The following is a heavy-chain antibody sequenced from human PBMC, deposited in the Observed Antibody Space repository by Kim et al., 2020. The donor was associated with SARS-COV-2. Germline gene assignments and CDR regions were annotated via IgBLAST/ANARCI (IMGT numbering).Heavy chain of an antibody. J-gene: IGHJ4*02. Sequence: STSYAQKYQGRVTMTRDTSTSTVYMELSSLRSEDTAVYYCAREGGYYFDYWGQGTLVTVSS. CDR3: AREGGYYFDY. V-gene: IGHV1-46*01. CDR2: ST.